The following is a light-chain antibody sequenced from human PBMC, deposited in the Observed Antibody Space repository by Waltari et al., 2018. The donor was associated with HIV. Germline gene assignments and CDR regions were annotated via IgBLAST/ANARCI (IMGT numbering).Light chain of an antibody. J-gene: IGLJ3*02. Sequence: QSALTPPASVSGSPVQSITLSCPGTSSAVVHLNFVSWYQKHPGKAPRLIIYDVSHRPSGVSDRFSGSKSGNTASLTISGLQAEDEADYYCTSYASITSWVFGGGTKVTVL. CDR3: TSYASITSWV. V-gene: IGLV2-14*03. CDR1: SSAVVHLNF. CDR2: DVS.